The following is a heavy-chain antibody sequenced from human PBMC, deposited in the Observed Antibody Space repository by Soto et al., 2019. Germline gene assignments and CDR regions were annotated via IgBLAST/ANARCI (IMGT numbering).Heavy chain of an antibody. D-gene: IGHD6-13*01. J-gene: IGHJ5*02. CDR1: GFSLSTSGMR. Sequence: SGPTLVNPTQTLTLTCTFSGFSLSTSGMRVSWVRQPPGKALEWLARIDWDDDKLYSTSLKTRLTISKDTSKNQVVLTMTNMDPVDTATYYCARSIVAAGNRWFDPWGQGTLVTVSS. CDR3: ARSIVAAGNRWFDP. CDR2: IDWDDDK. V-gene: IGHV2-70*04.